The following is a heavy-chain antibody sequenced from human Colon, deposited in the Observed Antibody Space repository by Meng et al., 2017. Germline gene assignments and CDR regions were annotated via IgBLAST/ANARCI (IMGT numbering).Heavy chain of an antibody. CDR2: ISSSGSTI. CDR3: ARDPDGGNSDY. V-gene: IGHV3-48*03. J-gene: IGHJ4*02. CDR1: GFPFSSYE. Sequence: GEYLKLYCAASGFPFSSYEMNWVRQTPGQGQEWVSYISSSGSTIYYADSVKGRVTISRDNAKNSLYLQMNSLRAEDTAVYYCARDPDGGNSDYWGQGRLVTVSS. D-gene: IGHD4-23*01.